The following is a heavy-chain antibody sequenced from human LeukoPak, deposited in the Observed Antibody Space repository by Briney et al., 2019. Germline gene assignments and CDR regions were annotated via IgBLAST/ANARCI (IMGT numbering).Heavy chain of an antibody. CDR1: GFTFSNAC. D-gene: IGHD3-16*01. Sequence: PGRSLRLSCATSGFTFSNACMSGVREAPGKGLEWVGRIKSNTDGGRTDYAAPVKGRFTISRDNAKNSLYLQMNSLRAEDTAVYYCARDQGGLGYWGQGTLVTVSS. CDR2: IKSNTDGGRT. CDR3: ARDQGGLGY. V-gene: IGHV3-15*01. J-gene: IGHJ4*02.